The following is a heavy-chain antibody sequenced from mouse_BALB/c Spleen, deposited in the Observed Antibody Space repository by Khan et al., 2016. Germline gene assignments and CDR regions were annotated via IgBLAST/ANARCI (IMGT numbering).Heavy chain of an antibody. CDR3: AREGIYSGYTMDY. CDR1: GFTFSHYG. CDR2: INSDGGNT. Sequence: VELVESGGGLVRPGGSLKLSCAASGFTFSHYGMSWVRQTPDKRLELVASINSDGGNTYYPDSVKGRFTVSRDNAKNTLYLQMSSLKSEDTAMYYCAREGIYSGYTMDYWGQGTSVTVSS. J-gene: IGHJ4*01. D-gene: IGHD1-1*01. V-gene: IGHV5-6-3*01.